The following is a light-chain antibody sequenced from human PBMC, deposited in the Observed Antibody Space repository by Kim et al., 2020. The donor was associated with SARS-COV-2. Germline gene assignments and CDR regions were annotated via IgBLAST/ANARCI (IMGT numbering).Light chain of an antibody. Sequence: VSPGESAPLSCRASQSVSSNLAWYQKKPGQAPRLLIYGASTRATGIPARFSGSGSGTEFTLTISSLQSEDFAVYYCQHYNNWPLYSFGQGTKLEI. CDR2: GAS. J-gene: IGKJ2*03. V-gene: IGKV3-15*01. CDR3: QHYNNWPLYS. CDR1: QSVSSN.